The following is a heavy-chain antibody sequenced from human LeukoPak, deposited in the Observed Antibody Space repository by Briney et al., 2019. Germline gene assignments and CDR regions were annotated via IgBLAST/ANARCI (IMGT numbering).Heavy chain of an antibody. CDR3: ARQETYYYDSSGYADAFDI. CDR2: IYPGDSDT. V-gene: IGHV5-51*01. D-gene: IGHD3-22*01. J-gene: IGHJ3*02. Sequence: GESLKISCKGSGCSFTSYWIGWVRQMPGKGLEWMEIIYPGDSDTRYSPSFQGQVTISADKSISTAYLQWSSLKASDTAMYYCARQETYYYDSSGYADAFDIWGQGTMVTVSS. CDR1: GCSFTSYW.